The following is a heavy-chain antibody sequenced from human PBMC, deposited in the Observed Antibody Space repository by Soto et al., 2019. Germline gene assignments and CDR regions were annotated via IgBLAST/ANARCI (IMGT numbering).Heavy chain of an antibody. J-gene: IGHJ6*02. D-gene: IGHD6-13*01. V-gene: IGHV4-59*01. CDR1: GGSISSYY. CDR2: IYYSGST. CDR3: ASAWYSSSWYGYGMDV. Sequence: PSETLSLTCTVSGGSISSYYWSWIRQPPGKGLEWIGYIYYSGSTNYNPSLKSRVTISVDTSKNQFSLKLCSVTAADTAVYYCASAWYSSSWYGYGMDVWGQGTTVTVSS.